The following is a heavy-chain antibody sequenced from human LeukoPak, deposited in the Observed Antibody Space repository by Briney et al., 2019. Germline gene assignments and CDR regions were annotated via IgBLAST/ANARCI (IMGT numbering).Heavy chain of an antibody. CDR3: AKFHYCSSTSCQMPNYYYYMDV. J-gene: IGHJ6*03. CDR1: GFTFSSYA. CDR2: ISGSGGST. D-gene: IGHD2-2*01. V-gene: IGHV3-23*01. Sequence: GGSLRLSCAASGFTFSSYAMSWVRQAPGKGLEWVSAISGSGGSTYYADSVKGRFTISRDNSKNTLYLQMNSLRAEDTAVYYCAKFHYCSSTSCQMPNYYYYMDVWGKGTTVTVSS.